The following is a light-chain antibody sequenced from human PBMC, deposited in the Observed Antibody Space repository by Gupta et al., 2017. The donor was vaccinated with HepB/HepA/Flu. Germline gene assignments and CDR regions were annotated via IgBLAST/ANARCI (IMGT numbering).Light chain of an antibody. Sequence: DVKLTQSPSSLSASVGDRVTITCQASQDISNYLNWYRQKPGKAPKLLIYDASNLETGVPSRFIGSGSGTDLTLTISSLQPEDTATYYCQQYGDLPFTFGQGTRLEIK. V-gene: IGKV1-33*01. CDR2: DAS. CDR1: QDISNY. J-gene: IGKJ5*01. CDR3: QQYGDLPFT.